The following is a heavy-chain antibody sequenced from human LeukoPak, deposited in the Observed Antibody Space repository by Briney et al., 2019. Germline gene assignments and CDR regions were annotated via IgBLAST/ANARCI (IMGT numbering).Heavy chain of an antibody. J-gene: IGHJ6*03. CDR3: ARGYCSGGSCYLYYYYYMDV. D-gene: IGHD2-15*01. CDR2: IYTSGST. Sequence: SETLSLTCTVSGGSISSYYWSWIRQPAGKGLEWIGRIYTSGSTNYNPSLKSRVTMSVDTSKNQFSLKLSSVTAADTAVYYCARGYCSGGSCYLYYYYYMDVWGKGTTVTVPS. CDR1: GGSISSYY. V-gene: IGHV4-4*07.